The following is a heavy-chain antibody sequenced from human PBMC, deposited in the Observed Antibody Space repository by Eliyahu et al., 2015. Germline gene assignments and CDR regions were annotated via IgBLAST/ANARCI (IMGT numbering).Heavy chain of an antibody. D-gene: IGHD4/OR15-4a*01. Sequence: QVQLVQSGAEVKKPGASVKVSCKVSGXTLXELSMXWVRQAPGKGLEWMGGFDPEDGXTIYAQKFQGRVTMTEDTSTDTAYMELSSLRSEDTAVYYCATVPQKYGAKNRLYYFDYWGQGTLVTVSS. V-gene: IGHV1-24*01. CDR1: GXTLXELS. CDR2: FDPEDGXT. CDR3: ATVPQKYGAKNRLYYFDY. J-gene: IGHJ4*02.